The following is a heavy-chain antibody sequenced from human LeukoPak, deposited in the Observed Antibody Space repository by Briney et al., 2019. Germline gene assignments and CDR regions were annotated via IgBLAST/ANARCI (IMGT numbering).Heavy chain of an antibody. CDR1: GYTFTGYY. Sequence: ASVKVSCKASGYTFTGYYMHWVRQAPGRGLEWMGWINPNSGGTNYAQKFQGRVTMTRDTSISTAYMELSRLRSDDTAVYYCARVSSWIQLWLRYWGQGTLVTVSS. V-gene: IGHV1-2*02. D-gene: IGHD5-18*01. CDR2: INPNSGGT. J-gene: IGHJ4*02. CDR3: ARVSSWIQLWLRY.